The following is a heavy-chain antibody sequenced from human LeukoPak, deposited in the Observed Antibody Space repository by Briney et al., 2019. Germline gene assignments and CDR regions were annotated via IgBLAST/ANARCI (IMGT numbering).Heavy chain of an antibody. CDR2: IRTKGNDYAT. Sequence: GGSLRLSCAASGFSVSTNYMSWVRQASGKGPEWVGRIRTKGNDYATAYAASVKGRFTISRDDSKNTAYLQMNSLKTEDTAVYYCAGPYDTTGHAFDYWGRGTLVTVSS. D-gene: IGHD3-22*01. V-gene: IGHV3-73*01. CDR1: GFSVSTNY. J-gene: IGHJ4*02. CDR3: AGPYDTTGHAFDY.